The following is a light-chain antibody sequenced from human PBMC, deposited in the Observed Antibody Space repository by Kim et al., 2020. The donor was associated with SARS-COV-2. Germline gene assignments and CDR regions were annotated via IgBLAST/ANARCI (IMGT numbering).Light chain of an antibody. V-gene: IGKV1-8*01. J-gene: IGKJ1*01. Sequence: ASTGDRITISSRASQRISSYLAWCQQKPGKAPNLLIYAASTLQSGVPSRFSGSGSGTDFTLTISCLQSEDFATYYCQQYYDYPRTFGQGTKVDIK. CDR3: QQYYDYPRT. CDR1: QRISSY. CDR2: AAS.